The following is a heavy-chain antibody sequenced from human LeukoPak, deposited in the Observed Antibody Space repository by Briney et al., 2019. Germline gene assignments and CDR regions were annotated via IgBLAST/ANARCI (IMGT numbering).Heavy chain of an antibody. CDR2: ISGSGDST. V-gene: IGHV3-23*01. CDR1: GFSFSSYA. CDR3: ANDISQRGGFDY. J-gene: IGHJ4*02. Sequence: PGGSLRLSCAASGFSFSSYAMSWVRQAPGKGLEWVSAISGSGDSTYYADSVKGRFTISRDNAKNSLYLQMDSLRAEDTALYYCANDISQRGGFDYWGQGTLVTVSS. D-gene: IGHD1-14*01.